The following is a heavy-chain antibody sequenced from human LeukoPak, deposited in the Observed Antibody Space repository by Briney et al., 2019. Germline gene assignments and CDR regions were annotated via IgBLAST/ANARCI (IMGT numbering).Heavy chain of an antibody. J-gene: IGHJ6*04. D-gene: IGHD3-10*01. CDR1: GGTFTTYA. Sequence: GASVKVSSTASGGTFTTYAISWVRQAPGQGLEWMGGIIPIFGTANYAQKFQGRVTITADKSTSTAYMELSSLRSEDTAVYYCARDLGVWFGGYGMDVWGKGTTVTVSS. V-gene: IGHV1-69*06. CDR3: ARDLGVWFGGYGMDV. CDR2: IIPIFGTA.